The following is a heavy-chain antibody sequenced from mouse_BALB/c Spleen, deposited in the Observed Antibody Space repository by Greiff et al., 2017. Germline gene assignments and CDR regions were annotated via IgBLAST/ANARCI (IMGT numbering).Heavy chain of an antibody. CDR1: GYTFTDYA. J-gene: IGHJ4*01. CDR2: ISTYYGNT. Sequence: QVQLQHSGPELVRPGVSVKISCKGSGYTFTDYAMHWVKQSHAKSLEWIGVISTYYGNTNYNQKFKGKATMTVDKSSSTAYMELARLTSEDSAIYYCARALYYGNYDAMDYWGQGTSVTVSS. CDR3: ARALYYGNYDAMDY. V-gene: IGHV1-67*01. D-gene: IGHD2-1*01.